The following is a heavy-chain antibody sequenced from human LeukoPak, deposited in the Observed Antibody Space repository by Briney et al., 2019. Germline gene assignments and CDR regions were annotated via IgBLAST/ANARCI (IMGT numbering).Heavy chain of an antibody. CDR3: ARDLYVDTAMVCGY. CDR1: GYTFTSYY. Sequence: ASVKVSCKASGYTFTSYYMHWVRQAPGQGLERMGVNNPSGGSTSYAQKFQGRVTMTRDTSTSTVYMELSSLRSEDTAVYYCARDLYVDTAMVCGYWGQGTLVTVSS. V-gene: IGHV1-46*01. CDR2: NNPSGGST. D-gene: IGHD5-18*01. J-gene: IGHJ4*02.